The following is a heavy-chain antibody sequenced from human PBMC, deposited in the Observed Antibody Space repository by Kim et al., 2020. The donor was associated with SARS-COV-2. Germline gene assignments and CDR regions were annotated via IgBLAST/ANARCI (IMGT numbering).Heavy chain of an antibody. J-gene: IGHJ3*02. CDR3: AGSRVGELGAFEI. CDR2: ISYSGNT. CDR1: GDSISNGGYF. V-gene: IGHV4-31*03. Sequence: SETLSLTCTVSGDSISNGGYFWSWIRQHPGMGLEWIGYISYSGNTHYHPTLKSRLAISVDTSKNQFFLNRSSTAAADTALYYCAGSRVGELGAFEIWGQGTLVTVSS. D-gene: IGHD3-10*01.